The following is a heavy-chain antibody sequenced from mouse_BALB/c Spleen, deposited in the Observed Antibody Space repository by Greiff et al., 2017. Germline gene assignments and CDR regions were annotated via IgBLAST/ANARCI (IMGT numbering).Heavy chain of an antibody. D-gene: IGHD1-1*01. CDR1: GFTFSSYG. Sequence: EVKVVESGGGLVQPGGSLKLSCAASGFTFSSYGMSWVRQTPDKRLELVATINSNGGSTYYPDSVKGRFTISRDNAKNTLYLQMSSLKSEDTAMYYCARDKITTVVEDWYFDVWGAGTTVTVSS. J-gene: IGHJ1*01. CDR2: INSNGGST. V-gene: IGHV5-6-3*01. CDR3: ARDKITTVVEDWYFDV.